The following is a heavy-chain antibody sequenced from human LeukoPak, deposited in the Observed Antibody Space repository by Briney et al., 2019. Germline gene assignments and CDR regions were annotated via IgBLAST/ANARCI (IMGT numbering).Heavy chain of an antibody. CDR1: GGSISSYY. CDR2: IYYSGST. D-gene: IGHD6-13*01. Sequence: SETLSLTCTVSGGSISSYYWSWIRQPPGKGLEWIGYIYYSGSTNYNPSPKSRVTISIDTSKNQFSLKLSSVTAADTAVYYCARIRYSSSPVDYWGQGTLVTVSS. V-gene: IGHV4-59*01. J-gene: IGHJ4*02. CDR3: ARIRYSSSPVDY.